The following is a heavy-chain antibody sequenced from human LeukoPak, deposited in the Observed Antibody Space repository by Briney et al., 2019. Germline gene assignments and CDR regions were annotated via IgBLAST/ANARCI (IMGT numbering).Heavy chain of an antibody. V-gene: IGHV1-18*01. CDR2: ISVNNGGT. J-gene: IGHJ1*01. CDR1: GYTFTTYS. Sequence: ASVTVSCKASGYTFTTYSLAWVRQAPGQSLEWMGWISVNNGGTNYAQSFQDRVTLTRDTFTNTAYLELRSLRSDDTAIIYCATATQPRGYFLHWGQGTLVTVSS. D-gene: IGHD2-2*01. CDR3: ATATQPRGYFLH.